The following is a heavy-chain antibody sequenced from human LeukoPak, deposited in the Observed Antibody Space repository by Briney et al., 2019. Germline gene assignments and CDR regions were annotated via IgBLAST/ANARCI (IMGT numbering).Heavy chain of an antibody. J-gene: IGHJ4*02. V-gene: IGHV4-59*08. CDR3: ARKGGYYDSSGYYSGFDY. CDR1: GGSISSYY. D-gene: IGHD3-22*01. CDR2: IYYSGST. Sequence: KASETLSLTCTVSGGSISSYYWSWIRQPAGKGLEWIGYIYYSGSTYYNPSLKSRVTISVDTSKNQFSLKLSSVTAADTAVYYCARKGGYYDSSGYYSGFDYWGQGTLVTVSS.